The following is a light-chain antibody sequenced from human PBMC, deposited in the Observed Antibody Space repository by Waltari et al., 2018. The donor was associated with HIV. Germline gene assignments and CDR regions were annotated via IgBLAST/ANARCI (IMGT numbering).Light chain of an antibody. CDR1: QNILYSSNNKNY. Sequence: DIVMTQSRDSLAVSLGVRATINCKSSQNILYSSNNKNYLAWYQQKPGQPPKLLIYWASTREFGVPDRFSGSGSGTDFTLTVSSLQAEDVAVYYCQQYYTTPHTFGQGTNLEIK. J-gene: IGKJ2*01. V-gene: IGKV4-1*01. CDR3: QQYYTTPHT. CDR2: WAS.